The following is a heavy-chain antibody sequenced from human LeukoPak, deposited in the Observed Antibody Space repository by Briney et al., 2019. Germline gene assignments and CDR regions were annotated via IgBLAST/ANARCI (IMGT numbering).Heavy chain of an antibody. Sequence: SVKVSCKASGGTFSSYAISWVRQAPGQGLEWMGGIIPIFGTANYAQKFQGRVTITADKSTSTAYMELRSLRSDDTAVYYCARDSMVRGVIVRFDPWGQGTLVTVSS. J-gene: IGHJ5*02. D-gene: IGHD3-10*01. CDR3: ARDSMVRGVIVRFDP. CDR2: IIPIFGTA. CDR1: GGTFSSYA. V-gene: IGHV1-69*06.